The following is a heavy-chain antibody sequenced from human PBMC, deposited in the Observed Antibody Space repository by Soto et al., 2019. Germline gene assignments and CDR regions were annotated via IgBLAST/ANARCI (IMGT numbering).Heavy chain of an antibody. Sequence: SETLSLTCAVYGGSFSGYYWSWIRQPPGKGLEWIGEIDHSGSTNYNPSLKSRVTISVDTSKNQFSLKLSSVTAADTAVYYCARGPITMVRGVNYYYGMDVWGQGTTVT. D-gene: IGHD3-10*01. V-gene: IGHV4-34*01. J-gene: IGHJ6*02. CDR3: ARGPITMVRGVNYYYGMDV. CDR1: GGSFSGYY. CDR2: IDHSGST.